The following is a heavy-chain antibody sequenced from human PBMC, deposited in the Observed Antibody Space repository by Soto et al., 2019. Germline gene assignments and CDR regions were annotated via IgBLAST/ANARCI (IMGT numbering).Heavy chain of an antibody. D-gene: IGHD2-21*02. CDR1: GGSFSGYY. V-gene: IGHV4-34*01. J-gene: IGHJ5*02. CDR3: ARGRYCLSGDCFPNWTHP. CDR2: INHSGST. Sequence: SETLALTCAVYGGSFSGYYWSWIRLPPGKGLEWIGEINHSGSTNYNPSLKSRVTISVDTSKNQFSLKLSSVTAADTAVYFCARGRYCLSGDCFPNWTHPWGQGTLVTVSS.